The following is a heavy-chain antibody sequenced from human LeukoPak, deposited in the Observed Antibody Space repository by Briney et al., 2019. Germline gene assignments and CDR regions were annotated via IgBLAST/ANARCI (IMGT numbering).Heavy chain of an antibody. J-gene: IGHJ3*02. CDR1: GFTFSSYW. CDR2: IKPDGTEK. D-gene: IGHD3-10*01. Sequence: GGSLRLSCAASGFTFSSYWMSWVRQAPGKGLEWVSNIKPDGTEKFYADSVKGRFTISRDNAKNSLFLQVNSLRAEDTALYYCARGDFYGSGTSFIDAFDIWGQGTMVTVSS. V-gene: IGHV3-7*01. CDR3: ARGDFYGSGTSFIDAFDI.